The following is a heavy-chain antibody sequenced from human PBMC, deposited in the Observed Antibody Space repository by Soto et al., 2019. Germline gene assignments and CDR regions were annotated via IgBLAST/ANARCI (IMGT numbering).Heavy chain of an antibody. CDR1: GFTFSNYA. CDR2: VSGSGGNT. Sequence: VQLLESGGGLVQPGGSLRLSCAASGFTFSNYAMSWVRQAPGKGLEWVSAVSGSGGNTYYADSVQGRLTISRDNSKNMLNLQMNSLRAEDTAVYYCAKLNLFVSAAAGRGPFGYWGQGTLVTVSS. CDR3: AKLNLFVSAAAGRGPFGY. J-gene: IGHJ4*02. V-gene: IGHV3-23*01. D-gene: IGHD6-13*01.